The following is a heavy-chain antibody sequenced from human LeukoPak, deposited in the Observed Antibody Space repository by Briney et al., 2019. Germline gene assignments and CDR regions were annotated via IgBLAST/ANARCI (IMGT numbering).Heavy chain of an antibody. D-gene: IGHD6-13*01. J-gene: IGHJ3*02. CDR1: GFTFSSYG. Sequence: GRSLRLSCAASGFTFSSYGMRWVRQAPGKGLEWVAVISYDGSNKYYADSVKGRFTISRDNSKNTLYLQMNSLRAEDTAVYYCAKDIAAASWPGRGAFDIWGQGTMVTVSS. V-gene: IGHV3-30*18. CDR3: AKDIAAASWPGRGAFDI. CDR2: ISYDGSNK.